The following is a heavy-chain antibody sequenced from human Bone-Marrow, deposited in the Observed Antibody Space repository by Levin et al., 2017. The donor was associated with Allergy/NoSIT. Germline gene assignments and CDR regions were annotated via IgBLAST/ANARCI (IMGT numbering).Heavy chain of an antibody. V-gene: IGHV4-39*01. D-gene: IGHD1-26*01. Sequence: PSETLSLTCTVSGAPISGSPNFWGWIRQPPGKGLEWLGSVYHNGYTYINPSLKSRVTMSVDTSRNEFSLRLSSVTAADTSVFYCARHDTSPRHYPDALDVWGQGTLVTVSS. CDR2: VYHNGYT. CDR1: GAPISGSPNF. J-gene: IGHJ3*01. CDR3: ARHDTSPRHYPDALDV.